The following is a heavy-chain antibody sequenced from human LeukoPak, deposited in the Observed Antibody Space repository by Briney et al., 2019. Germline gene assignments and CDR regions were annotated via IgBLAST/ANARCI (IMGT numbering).Heavy chain of an antibody. V-gene: IGHV4-61*02. CDR3: ARDDGPTGTTS. D-gene: IGHD1-1*01. Sequence: SETLSLTCTVSGGSISSGSYYWSWIRQPAGKGLEWIGRIYTSGSTNYNPSLKGRVTISVDTSKNQFSLKLSPVTAADTAVYYCARDDGPTGTTSWGQGTLVTVSS. CDR1: GGSISSGSYY. J-gene: IGHJ5*02. CDR2: IYTSGST.